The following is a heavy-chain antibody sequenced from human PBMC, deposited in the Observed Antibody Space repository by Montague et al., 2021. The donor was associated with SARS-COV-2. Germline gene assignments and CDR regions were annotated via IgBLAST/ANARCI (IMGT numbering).Heavy chain of an antibody. CDR2: VRDSGTT. CDR1: GASIMGYH. J-gene: IGHJ5*02. V-gene: IGHV4-59*08. Sequence: SETLSLTCGVSGASIMGYHWSWVRKPPERGLEWIGDVRDSGTTNYNPSLNNRITISIDTSKAQFSLILTSVDAADTAVYYCARFFRVGTSSAFDHWGQGILVTVSS. D-gene: IGHD3-10*01. CDR3: ARFFRVGTSSAFDH.